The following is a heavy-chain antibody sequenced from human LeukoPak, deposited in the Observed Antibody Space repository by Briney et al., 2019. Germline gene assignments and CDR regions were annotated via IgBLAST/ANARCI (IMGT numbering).Heavy chain of an antibody. J-gene: IGHJ4*02. Sequence: GGSLRLSCAASGFSFSSYAMHWVRQAPGKGLKWVAVISYDGSNKYYADSVKGRFTISRDNSKNTLYLQMNSLRAEDTAVYYCARDQNSSWYTSLVDFDYWGQGTLVTVSS. CDR3: ARDQNSSWYTSLVDFDY. CDR1: GFSFSSYA. CDR2: ISYDGSNK. V-gene: IGHV3-30*04. D-gene: IGHD6-13*01.